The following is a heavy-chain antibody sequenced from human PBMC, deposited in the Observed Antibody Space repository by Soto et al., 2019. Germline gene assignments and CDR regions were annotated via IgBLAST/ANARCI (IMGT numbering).Heavy chain of an antibody. D-gene: IGHD6-13*01. CDR1: GFTFSSNA. J-gene: IGHJ6*02. V-gene: IGHV3-23*01. CDR3: AKDRDGAAAGPTKFYGMDV. CDR2: ISGSGDST. Sequence: EVQLLESGGGLVQPGGSLRLSCAASGFTFSSNAMSWVRQAPGKGREWVSVISGSGDSTYYADSVRGRFTISRDNSKNTLYLQMNSLRAEDTAVYYCAKDRDGAAAGPTKFYGMDVWGQGTTVTVSS.